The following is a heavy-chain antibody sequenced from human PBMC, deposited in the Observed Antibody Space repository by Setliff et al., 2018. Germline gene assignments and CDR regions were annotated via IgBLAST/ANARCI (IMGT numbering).Heavy chain of an antibody. Sequence: SETLSLTCAVSGGSISSSNWWSWVRQPPGKGLEWIGEINHSGSTNYNPSLKSRVTISVDTSKNQFSLKLSSVTAADTAAYYCARGDSSGYYYILFDFWGQGTLVTVSS. CDR1: GGSISSSNW. CDR2: INHSGST. CDR3: ARGDSSGYYYILFDF. J-gene: IGHJ4*02. D-gene: IGHD3-22*01. V-gene: IGHV4-4*02.